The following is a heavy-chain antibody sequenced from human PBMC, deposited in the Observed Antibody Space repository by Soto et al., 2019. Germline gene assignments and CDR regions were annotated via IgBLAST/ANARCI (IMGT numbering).Heavy chain of an antibody. CDR3: ARQMRWRYYDFWSGPTGYMDV. CDR2: IYYSGST. J-gene: IGHJ6*03. D-gene: IGHD3-3*01. V-gene: IGHV4-39*01. CDR1: GGSISSSSYY. Sequence: PSETLSLTCTVSGGSISSSSYYWGWIRQPPGKGLEWIGSIYYSGSTYYNPSLKSRVTISVDTSKNQFSLKLSSVTAAVTAVYYCARQMRWRYYDFWSGPTGYMDVWGKGTTVTVSS.